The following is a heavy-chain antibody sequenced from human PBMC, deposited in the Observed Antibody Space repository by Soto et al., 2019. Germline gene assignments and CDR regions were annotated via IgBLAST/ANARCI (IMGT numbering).Heavy chain of an antibody. CDR3: ARKYYYDSSGYDY. CDR2: IYYSGST. V-gene: IGHV4-61*01. Sequence: SETLSLTCTVSGGSVSSGSYYWSWIRQPPGKGLEWIGYIYYSGSTNYNPSLKSRVTISVDKSKNQFSLKLSSVTAADTAVYYCARKYYYDSSGYDYWGQGTLVTVSS. CDR1: GGSVSSGSYY. J-gene: IGHJ4*02. D-gene: IGHD3-22*01.